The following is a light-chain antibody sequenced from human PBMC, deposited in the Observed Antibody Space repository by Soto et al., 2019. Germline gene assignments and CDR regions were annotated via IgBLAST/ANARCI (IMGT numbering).Light chain of an antibody. J-gene: IGKJ1*01. V-gene: IGKV3-20*01. CDR1: QSLSNNN. CDR2: GVS. Sequence: EIVLTQSPGTLSLSPGERATLSCRASQSLSNNNLAWYQQKPGQAPRLLIRGVSSRATGIPDRFSGSGSETDFTLTITRVEPEDFAVYYCHNYVSSVWTFGQGTKVEL. CDR3: HNYVSSVWT.